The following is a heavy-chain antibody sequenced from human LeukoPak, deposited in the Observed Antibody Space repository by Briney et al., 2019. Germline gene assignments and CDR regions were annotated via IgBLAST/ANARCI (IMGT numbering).Heavy chain of an antibody. CDR2: ISGSGGST. D-gene: IGHD4-17*01. CDR1: GFTFSSYA. J-gene: IGHJ4*02. CDR3: AKDGFSRVPTTVTQ. V-gene: IGHV3-23*01. Sequence: PGGSLRLSCAASGFTFSSYAMSWVRQAPGKGLEWVSAISGSGGSTYYADSVKGRFTISRDNSKNTLYLQMDSLRAEDTAVYYCAKDGFSRVPTTVTQWGQGTLVTVSS.